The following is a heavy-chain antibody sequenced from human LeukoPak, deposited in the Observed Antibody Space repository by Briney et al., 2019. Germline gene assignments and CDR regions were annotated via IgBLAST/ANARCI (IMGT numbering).Heavy chain of an antibody. CDR2: IRGSRSGLGSGM. CDR3: ARDNNWGFDY. J-gene: IGHJ4*02. D-gene: IGHD7-27*01. CDR1: GFIFSDYS. Sequence: GGSLRLSCAASGFIFSDYSMNWVRQAPGKGLEWISNIRGSRSGLGSGMYYADSVRGRFTISRDDAKNSRYLQMSSLRAEDTAFYYCARDNNWGFDYWGQGALVTVSS. V-gene: IGHV3-48*04.